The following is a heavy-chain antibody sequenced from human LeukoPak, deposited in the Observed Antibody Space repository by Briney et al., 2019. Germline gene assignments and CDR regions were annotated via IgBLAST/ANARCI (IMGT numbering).Heavy chain of an antibody. CDR2: INPSVGST. J-gene: IGHJ6*02. CDR3: ARDVITEAPNYYYYGMDV. Sequence: GASVKVSCKASGYTFTSYYMHWVRQAPGQGLEWMGIINPSVGSTSYAQKFQGRVTMTTDTSTSTAYMELRSLRSDDTAVYYCARDVITEAPNYYYYGMDVWGQGTTVTVSS. CDR1: GYTFTSYY. V-gene: IGHV1-46*01. D-gene: IGHD3-10*01.